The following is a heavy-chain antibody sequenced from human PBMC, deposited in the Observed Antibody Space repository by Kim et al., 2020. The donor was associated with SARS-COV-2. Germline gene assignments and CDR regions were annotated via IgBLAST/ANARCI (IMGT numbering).Heavy chain of an antibody. CDR2: IYNDGSKK. Sequence: GGSLRLSCTASGFTFSPYGIHWVRQAPGKGLEWVALIYNDGSKKDYEDSVKGRFTVSRDNSKNTAYLQMSSLRVEDTGVYYCARLVHSKVLGGMDVWGQGTTVTVFS. J-gene: IGHJ6*02. CDR3: ARLVHSKVLGGMDV. CDR1: GFTFSPYG. D-gene: IGHD4-4*01. V-gene: IGHV3-33*04.